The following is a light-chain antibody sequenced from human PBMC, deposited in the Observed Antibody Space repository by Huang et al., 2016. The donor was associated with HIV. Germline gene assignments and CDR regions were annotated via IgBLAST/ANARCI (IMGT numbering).Light chain of an antibody. CDR2: ASS. V-gene: IGKV3D-20*01. Sequence: GERVTLSCGASQSVTGTHLAWYQKTFGLPPRLLIDASSSRATAIPDMFSGSGSGIDFTLTISRLEPEDFAVYYCQQYGSTPLTFGGGTKVEIK. CDR3: QQYGSTPLT. CDR1: QSVTGTH. J-gene: IGKJ4*01.